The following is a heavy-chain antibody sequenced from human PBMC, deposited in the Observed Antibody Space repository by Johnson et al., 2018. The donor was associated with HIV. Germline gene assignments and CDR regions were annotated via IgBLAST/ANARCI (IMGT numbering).Heavy chain of an antibody. CDR3: ARDITAARPSAFDI. V-gene: IGHV3-30*04. Sequence: QVQLVESGGGLIQPGGSLRLSCAASGFTVSPSSMIWVRQAPGEGLKWVAVISYDGSNKYYADSVKGRFTISRDNSKNTLYLQMNSLRAEDTAVYYCARDITAARPSAFDIWGQGTMVTVSS. D-gene: IGHD6-6*01. CDR2: ISYDGSNK. J-gene: IGHJ3*02. CDR1: GFTVSPSS.